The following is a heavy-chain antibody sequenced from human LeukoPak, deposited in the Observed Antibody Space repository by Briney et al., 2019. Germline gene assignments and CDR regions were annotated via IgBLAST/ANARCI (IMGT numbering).Heavy chain of an antibody. D-gene: IGHD3-22*01. Sequence: GGSLRLSCAASGFTFSRYAMSWGRQAPGKGLEWVSAISGSGGSTYYADSVKGRFTISRDNSKNTLYLQMNSLRAEDTAVYYCAKTTYYYDSSGYYYPLSYFDYWGQGTLVTVSS. V-gene: IGHV3-23*01. CDR2: ISGSGGST. CDR3: AKTTYYYDSSGYYYPLSYFDY. J-gene: IGHJ4*02. CDR1: GFTFSRYA.